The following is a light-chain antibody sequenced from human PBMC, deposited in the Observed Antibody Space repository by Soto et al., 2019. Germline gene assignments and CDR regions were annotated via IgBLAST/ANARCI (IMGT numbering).Light chain of an antibody. J-gene: IGKJ4*01. V-gene: IGKV1-9*01. Sequence: DTQLTQSPSFLSASVVDRVTITCRASQDVSRSLGWYQQKPGKAPSLLISAASTLHSGVPSRFSGSGSGTDFTLTISSLQPEDFATYYCQQLWTYPLTFGGGTKVEI. CDR3: QQLWTYPLT. CDR1: QDVSRS. CDR2: AAS.